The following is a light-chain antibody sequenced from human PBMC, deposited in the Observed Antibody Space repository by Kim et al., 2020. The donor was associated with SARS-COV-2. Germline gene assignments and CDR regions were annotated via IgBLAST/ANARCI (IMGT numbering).Light chain of an antibody. Sequence: EIVMTQSPATLSVSPGERATLSCRASQSVSTNLAWYQQKPGQAPRLLIYGASSRATGIPARFSGSGSETEFTLTISSLQSEDFAIYYCQEYNNWSCTFGQGTKLEI. CDR2: GAS. V-gene: IGKV3-15*01. J-gene: IGKJ2*02. CDR1: QSVSTN. CDR3: QEYNNWSCT.